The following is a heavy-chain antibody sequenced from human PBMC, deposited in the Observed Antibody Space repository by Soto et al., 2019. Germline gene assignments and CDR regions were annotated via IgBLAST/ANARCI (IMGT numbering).Heavy chain of an antibody. D-gene: IGHD6-13*01. CDR1: GGSISSSSYY. CDR2: IFYSGST. V-gene: IGHV4-39*01. CDR3: AKQGCNYGSRSFDL. J-gene: IGHJ5*01. Sequence: PSETLSHTCTVSGGSISSSSYYWGWIRQPPGKGLEWIGSIFYSGSTYYNPSLKSRVTISVDTSKNQFSLRLSSVTAADTAVYYFAKQGCNYGSRSFDLWGQGTLVTVSS.